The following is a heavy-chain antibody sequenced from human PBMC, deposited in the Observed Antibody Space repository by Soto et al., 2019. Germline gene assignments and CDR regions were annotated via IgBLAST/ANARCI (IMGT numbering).Heavy chain of an antibody. V-gene: IGHV1-69*13. CDR3: AFDSSGYFNWFDP. CDR1: GGTFSSYA. CDR2: IIPIFGTA. Sequence: SVKVSCKASGGTFSSYAISWVRQAPGQGLEWMGGIIPIFGTANYAQKFQGRVTITADESTSTAYMELSSLRSEDTAVYYCAFDSSGYFNWFDPWGQGTLVTVSS. J-gene: IGHJ5*02. D-gene: IGHD3-22*01.